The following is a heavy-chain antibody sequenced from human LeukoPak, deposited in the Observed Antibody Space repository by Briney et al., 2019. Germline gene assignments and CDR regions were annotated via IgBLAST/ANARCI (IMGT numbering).Heavy chain of an antibody. CDR3: ARDDPDCSSTSCYTGRFDP. J-gene: IGHJ5*02. D-gene: IGHD2-2*02. CDR2: ISSSSSYI. Sequence: GGSLRLSCAASGFTFSSYSMNWVRQAPGKGLEWVSSISSSSSYIYYADSVKGRFTISRDNAKNSLYLQMNSLRAEDTAVYYCARDDPDCSSTSCYTGRFDPWDQGTLVTVSS. V-gene: IGHV3-21*01. CDR1: GFTFSSYS.